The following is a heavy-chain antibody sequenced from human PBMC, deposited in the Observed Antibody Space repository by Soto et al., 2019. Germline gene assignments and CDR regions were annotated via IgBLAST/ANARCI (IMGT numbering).Heavy chain of an antibody. CDR1: GFTVNGKKY. CDR2: LYLPEGT. V-gene: IGHV3-53*01. Sequence: DVQVVESGGALIQPGGSLRLSCAASGFTVNGKKYVTWVRQAPGKGLEWVSALYLPEGTYYAHSVRGRFIVSMDSSRTTVYLQMNRLSLEATAIYCCATWLVREHAFDVWGPGTVVTVSS. J-gene: IGHJ3*01. CDR3: ATWLVREHAFDV. D-gene: IGHD6-19*01.